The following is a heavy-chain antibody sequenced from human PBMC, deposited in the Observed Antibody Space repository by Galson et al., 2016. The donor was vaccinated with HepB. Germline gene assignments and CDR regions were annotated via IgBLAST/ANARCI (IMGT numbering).Heavy chain of an antibody. CDR3: ARGADSSSYSYYYGMDV. Sequence: SCKASGYTFTSYYIHWVRQAPGQGLEWVGIINPSGGSTSYPQKLQGRLTLTRDTSTSTVYMELSSLRSEDTAVYYCARGADSSSYSYYYGMDVWGQATTVTVSS. J-gene: IGHJ6*02. V-gene: IGHV1-46*01. D-gene: IGHD3-22*01. CDR1: GYTFTSYY. CDR2: INPSGGST.